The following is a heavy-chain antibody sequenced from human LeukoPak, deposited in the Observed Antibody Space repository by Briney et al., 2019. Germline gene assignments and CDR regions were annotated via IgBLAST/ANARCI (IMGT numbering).Heavy chain of an antibody. CDR3: ARIVNWFDP. D-gene: IGHD3-22*01. CDR1: GGSFSGYY. Sequence: SETLSLTCAVYGGSFSGYYWSWIRQPPGKGLEWIGEINHSGSTNYNPSLKSRVTISVDTSKNQFSLKLSSVTAADTAVYYCARIVNWFDPWGQGTLDTVSS. J-gene: IGHJ5*02. V-gene: IGHV4-34*01. CDR2: INHSGST.